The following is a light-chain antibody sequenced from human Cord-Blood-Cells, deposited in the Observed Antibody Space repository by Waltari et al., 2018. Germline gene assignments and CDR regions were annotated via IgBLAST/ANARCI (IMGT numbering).Light chain of an antibody. J-gene: IGKJ1*01. CDR1: QSVSSY. Sequence: ELVLTQSPATLSVSPGERATLSCRASQSVSSYLAWYQQKPGQAPRLLIYDASNRATGIPARFSGSGSGTDFTLTISSLEPEDFAVYYCQQRSNWPRTFGQGTKVEIK. CDR3: QQRSNWPRT. CDR2: DAS. V-gene: IGKV3-11*01.